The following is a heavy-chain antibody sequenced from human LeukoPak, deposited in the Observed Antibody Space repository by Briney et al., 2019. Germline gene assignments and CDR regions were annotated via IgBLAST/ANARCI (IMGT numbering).Heavy chain of an antibody. CDR3: ASGPGGNYDDVLPRRKAFDI. CDR1: GGTFSSYA. V-gene: IGHV1-18*01. D-gene: IGHD4-11*01. Sequence: ASVKVSCKASGGTFSSYAISWVRQAPGQGLEWMGWISAYNGNTNYAQKLQGRVTMTTDTSTSTAYMELRSLRSDDTAVYYCASGPGGNYDDVLPRRKAFDIWGQGTMVTVSS. CDR2: ISAYNGNT. J-gene: IGHJ3*02.